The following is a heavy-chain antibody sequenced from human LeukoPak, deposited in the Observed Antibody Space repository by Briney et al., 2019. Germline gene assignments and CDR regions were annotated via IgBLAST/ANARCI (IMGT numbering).Heavy chain of an antibody. CDR3: ARDHGVVVGWFDP. CDR1: GFTFSSYA. D-gene: IGHD2-21*01. Sequence: GGSLRLSCAASGFTFSSYAMHWVRQAPGKGLEGVAVISYDGSNKYYADSVKGRFTISRDNSKTTLYLQMNSLRAEDTAVYYCARDHGVVVGWFDPWGQGTLVTVSS. J-gene: IGHJ5*02. CDR2: ISYDGSNK. V-gene: IGHV3-30*04.